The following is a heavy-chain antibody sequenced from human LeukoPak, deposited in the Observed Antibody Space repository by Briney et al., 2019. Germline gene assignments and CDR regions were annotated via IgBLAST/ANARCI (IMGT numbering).Heavy chain of an antibody. D-gene: IGHD4-17*01. J-gene: IGHJ4*02. CDR3: AKEAPVTTSLDY. Sequence: GGSLRLSCAASGFTFSSYGMHWVRQAPGKGLEWVAVISYDGSNKYYADSVKGRFTISRDNSKNTLYLQMNSLRAEDTAVYYCAKEAPVTTSLDYWGQGTLVTVSS. CDR2: ISYDGSNK. V-gene: IGHV3-30*18. CDR1: GFTFSSYG.